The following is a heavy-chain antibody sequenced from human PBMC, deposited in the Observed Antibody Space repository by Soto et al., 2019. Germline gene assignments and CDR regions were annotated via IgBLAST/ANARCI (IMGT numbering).Heavy chain of an antibody. Sequence: QVQLVESGGGVVQPGRSPRLSCAASGFTFSSYGMHWVRQAPGKGLEWVAVISYDGSNKYYADSVKGRFTISRDNSKNTLYLQMNSLRAEDTAVYYCAKDTAPLDIVVVPAAILDYWGQGTLVTVSS. CDR2: ISYDGSNK. CDR3: AKDTAPLDIVVVPAAILDY. CDR1: GFTFSSYG. V-gene: IGHV3-30*18. D-gene: IGHD2-2*03. J-gene: IGHJ4*02.